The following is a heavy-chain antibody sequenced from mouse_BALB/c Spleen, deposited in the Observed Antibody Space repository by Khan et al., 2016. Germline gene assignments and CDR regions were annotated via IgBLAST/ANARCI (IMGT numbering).Heavy chain of an antibody. V-gene: IGHV3-2*02. J-gene: IGHJ3*01. Sequence: VQLKESGPGLVKPSQSLSLTCTFTGYSITSDYAWNWIRQFPGNKLEWMGYISYSGSTNYNPSLKSRVSITRDPSKHQVFLQWNTVTTEDTATEYCGRSFGYRGFAYWGQGTLVTVSA. D-gene: IGHD2-2*01. CDR2: ISYSGST. CDR3: GRSFGYRGFAY. CDR1: GYSITSDYA.